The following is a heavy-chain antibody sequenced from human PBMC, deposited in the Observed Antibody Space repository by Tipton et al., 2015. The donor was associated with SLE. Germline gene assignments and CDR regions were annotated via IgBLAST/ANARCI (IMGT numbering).Heavy chain of an antibody. CDR3: ARGKDYDFWSGYYRRDASDI. CDR2: IYYSGST. D-gene: IGHD3-3*01. V-gene: IGHV4-59*12. Sequence: TLSLTCTVSGGSISSYYWSWIRQPPGKGLEWIGYIYYSGSTNYNPSLKSRVTISVDTPKNQFSLKLSSVTAADTSVYYCARGKDYDFWSGYYRRDASDIWGQGTMVTVSS. CDR1: GGSISSYY. J-gene: IGHJ3*02.